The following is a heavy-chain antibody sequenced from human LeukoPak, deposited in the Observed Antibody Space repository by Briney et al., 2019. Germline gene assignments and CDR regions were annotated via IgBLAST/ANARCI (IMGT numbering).Heavy chain of an antibody. D-gene: IGHD1/OR15-1a*01. CDR1: GYNFITYW. V-gene: IGHV5-51*01. Sequence: GESLKISCTGSGYNFITYWTAWVRQVPGKGLEWMGIIYPGDSDIRYSPSFRGQVTISADKSISTAFLQWSSLKASDTAMYYCVRGGGEQQVDFWGQGTRVTVPS. CDR2: IYPGDSDI. J-gene: IGHJ4*02. CDR3: VRGGGEQQVDF.